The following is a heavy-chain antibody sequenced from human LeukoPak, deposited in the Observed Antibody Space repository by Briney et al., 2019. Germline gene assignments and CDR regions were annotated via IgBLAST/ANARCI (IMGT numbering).Heavy chain of an antibody. V-gene: IGHV3-23*01. J-gene: IGHJ6*03. Sequence: GGSLRLSCAASGFTLSSYWMHWVRQAPGKGLEWVSAISGSGGSTYYADSVKGRFTISRDNSKNTLYLQMNSLRAEDTAVYYCAKVPRIAVAGYYYYYMDVWGKGTSVTVSS. CDR1: GFTLSSYW. CDR3: AKVPRIAVAGYYYYYMDV. CDR2: ISGSGGST. D-gene: IGHD6-19*01.